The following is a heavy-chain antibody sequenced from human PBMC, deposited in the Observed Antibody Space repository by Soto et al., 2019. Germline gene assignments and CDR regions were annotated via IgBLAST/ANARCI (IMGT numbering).Heavy chain of an antibody. V-gene: IGHV3-7*01. CDR1: GFTFSSYW. D-gene: IGHD3-22*01. CDR3: AREYYYDSSGYDY. CDR2: IKQDGSEK. J-gene: IGHJ4*02. Sequence: GGSLRLSCAASGFTFSSYWMSWVRQAPGKGLEWVANIKQDGSEKYYVDSVKGRFTISRDNAKNSLYLQMNSLRAEDTAVYYCAREYYYDSSGYDYWGQGTLVTVSS.